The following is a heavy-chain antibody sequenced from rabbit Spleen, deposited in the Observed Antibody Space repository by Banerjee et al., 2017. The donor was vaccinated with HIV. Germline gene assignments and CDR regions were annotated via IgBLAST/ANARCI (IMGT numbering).Heavy chain of an antibody. V-gene: IGHV1S40*01. D-gene: IGHD4-1*01. CDR2: IYISTGNT. Sequence: QSLEESGGDLVKPGASLTLTCTASEFSFSENVYMCWVRQAPGKGLEWIACIYISTGNTYYASWAKCRFTISKTSSTTVTLQMTSLTAADTATYFCARSGYVGWGGDGDLMGNKLWGQGTLVTVS. J-gene: IGHJ6*01. CDR1: EFSFSENVY. CDR3: ARSGYVGWGGDGDLMGNKL.